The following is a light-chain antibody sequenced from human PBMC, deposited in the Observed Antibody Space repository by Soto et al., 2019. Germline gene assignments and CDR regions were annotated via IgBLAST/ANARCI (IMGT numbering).Light chain of an antibody. J-gene: IGKJ4*01. Sequence: EIVMTQSPGTLSVSTGQGATLSCRASHSVDSSLAWYQQRPGQAPRLLIFGASTRPTGIPDRFSGSGSGTEFTLTISSLQSEDFAVYYCQQYDKWPLTFGGGTKMEIK. CDR1: HSVDSS. CDR3: QQYDKWPLT. V-gene: IGKV3D-15*01. CDR2: GAS.